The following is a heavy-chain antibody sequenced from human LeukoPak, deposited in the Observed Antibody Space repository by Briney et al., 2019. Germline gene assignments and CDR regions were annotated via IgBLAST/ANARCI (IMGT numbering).Heavy chain of an antibody. V-gene: IGHV4-59*08. CDR3: ARHSYCGGDCYWDAFDY. CDR1: GGFINSYY. D-gene: IGHD2-21*02. CDR2: IYCSGST. Sequence: SETLSLTCTVSGGFINSYYWSWIRQPPGKGLEGIGYIYCSGSTIYSPSLTSRVTISVDRTKNQFSLKLSSVTAADTAVYYCARHSYCGGDCYWDAFDYWGQGTLVTVSS. J-gene: IGHJ4*02.